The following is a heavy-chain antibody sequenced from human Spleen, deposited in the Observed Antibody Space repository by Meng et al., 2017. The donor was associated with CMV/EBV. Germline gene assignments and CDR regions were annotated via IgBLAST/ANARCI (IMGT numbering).Heavy chain of an antibody. CDR1: GYTFTSYD. J-gene: IGHJ4*02. CDR3: ARDWRYGDDC. Sequence: ASVKVSCKTSGYTFTSYDINWVRQATGQGLEWMGWMNPNGDSTGYAQKFQGRVTMTTNTSISTAYMELSSLRSEDTAVYYCARDWRYGDDCWGQGTLVTVSS. CDR2: MNPNGDST. V-gene: IGHV1-8*01. D-gene: IGHD7-27*01.